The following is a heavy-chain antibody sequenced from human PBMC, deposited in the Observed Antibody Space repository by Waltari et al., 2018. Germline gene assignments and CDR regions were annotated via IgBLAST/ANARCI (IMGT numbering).Heavy chain of an antibody. CDR3: ARRLGGTYKWGFDY. J-gene: IGHJ4*02. CDR1: GYTFTSYG. CDR2: IRAYNGNT. Sequence: QVHLVQSGAEVKEPGASVKVSCKASGYTFTSYGFNWVRQAPGQGLEWMGWIRAYNGNTNIAQRLQDMVTMTTDSFTRTAYMELRNLRSSDPALYSWARRLGGTYKWGFDYWGQGTLVTVSS. V-gene: IGHV1-18*01. D-gene: IGHD6-25*01.